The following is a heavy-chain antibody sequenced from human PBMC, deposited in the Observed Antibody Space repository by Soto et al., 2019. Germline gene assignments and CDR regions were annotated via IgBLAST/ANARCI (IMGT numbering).Heavy chain of an antibody. J-gene: IGHJ6*02. Sequence: QVQLQESGPGLVKPSQTLSLTCTVSGGSISSGGYYWSWIRQHPGKGLEWIGYIYYSGRTYYNPSRKSQVTISVDTSKNQFSLKLSSVTAADTAVYYCARIPPNIKPGMDVWGQGTTVTVSS. CDR1: GGSISSGGYY. CDR2: IYYSGRT. D-gene: IGHD3-3*01. V-gene: IGHV4-31*01. CDR3: ARIPPNIKPGMDV.